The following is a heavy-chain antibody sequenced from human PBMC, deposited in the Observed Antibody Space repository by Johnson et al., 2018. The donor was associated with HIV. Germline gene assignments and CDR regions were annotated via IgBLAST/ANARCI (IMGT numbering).Heavy chain of an antibody. CDR1: DFIFSSYS. J-gene: IGHJ3*02. Sequence: QVQLVESGGGEVPPGGSLRLSCAASDFIFSSYSMHWVRQAPVKGLEWVAVISYDGHNEYYAASVEGRFTVSRDNTNNTLYLQMNSLRADDTAVYYCASKTPVVEDAVDIWVQGTMVTVSS. V-gene: IGHV3-30*14. D-gene: IGHD2-2*01. CDR2: ISYDGHNE. CDR3: ASKTPVVEDAVDI.